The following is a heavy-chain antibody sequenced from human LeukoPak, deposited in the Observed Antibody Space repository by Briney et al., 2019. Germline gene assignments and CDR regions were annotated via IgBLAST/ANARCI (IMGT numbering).Heavy chain of an antibody. CDR3: ALDSLSYGDYRSPNWFDP. J-gene: IGHJ5*02. CDR2: VCWNSRYI. D-gene: IGHD4-17*01. Sequence: GCSLRLSCAASGFTLSPYTMNWVRQAPGKGLKWVSSVCWNSRYIFDDESVQERFTISRDNARNSLYLQMNSLTADDTAIYYCALDSLSYGDYRSPNWFDPWGQGTLVTVSS. CDR1: GFTLSPYT. V-gene: IGHV3-21*06.